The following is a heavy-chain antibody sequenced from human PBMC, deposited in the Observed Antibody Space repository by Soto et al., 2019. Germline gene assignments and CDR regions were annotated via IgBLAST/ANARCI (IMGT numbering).Heavy chain of an antibody. CDR3: ARARALWFGEFHMYYFDY. CDR2: IIPIFGTA. Sequence: QVQLVQSGAEVKKPGSSVKVSCKASGGTFSSYAISWVRQAPGQGLEWMGGIIPIFGTANYAQKFQGRVTITADESTSTAYMELSSLRSEDTAVYYCARARALWFGEFHMYYFDYWGQGTLVTVSS. J-gene: IGHJ4*02. CDR1: GGTFSSYA. D-gene: IGHD3-10*01. V-gene: IGHV1-69*01.